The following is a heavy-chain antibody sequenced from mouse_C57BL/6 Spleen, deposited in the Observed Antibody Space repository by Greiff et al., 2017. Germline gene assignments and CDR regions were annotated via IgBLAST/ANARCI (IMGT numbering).Heavy chain of an antibody. Sequence: EVKLVESGGDLVKPGGSLKLSCAASGFTFSSYAMSWVRQTPEKRLEWVATISDGGSYTYYPDNVKGRFTISRDNAKNNLYLQMSHLKSEDTAMYYCARGGNQGDYYAMDYWGQGTSVTVSS. J-gene: IGHJ4*01. D-gene: IGHD2-1*01. V-gene: IGHV5-4*03. CDR2: ISDGGSYT. CDR1: GFTFSSYA. CDR3: ARGGNQGDYYAMDY.